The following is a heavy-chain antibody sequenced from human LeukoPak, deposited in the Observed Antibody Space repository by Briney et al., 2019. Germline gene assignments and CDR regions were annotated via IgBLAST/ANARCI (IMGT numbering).Heavy chain of an antibody. V-gene: IGHV3-30-3*01. J-gene: IGHJ6*02. CDR3: ARARRSNNYYYYGMDV. CDR2: ISYDGSNK. Sequence: GALRLSCAASGFTFSSYWMSWVRQAPGKGLEWVAVISYDGSNKYYADSVKGRFTISRDNSKNTLYLQMNSLRAEDTAVYYCARARRSNNYYYYGMDVWGQGTTVTVSS. CDR1: GFTFSSYW.